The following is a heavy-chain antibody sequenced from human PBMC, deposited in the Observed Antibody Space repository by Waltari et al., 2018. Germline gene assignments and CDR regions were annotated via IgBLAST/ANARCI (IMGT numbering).Heavy chain of an antibody. CDR2: INYSGST. CDR3: ASRVLLVLFDY. CDR1: GGSISSSSYY. V-gene: IGHV4-39*01. D-gene: IGHD6-13*01. Sequence: QLQLQESGPGLVKPSETLSLTCTVSGGSISSSSYYWGWIRQPPGKGLEWIGSINYSGSTYDNPSLKSRVTISVDTSKNQFSLKLSSVTAADTAVYYCASRVLLVLFDYWGQGTLVTVSS. J-gene: IGHJ4*02.